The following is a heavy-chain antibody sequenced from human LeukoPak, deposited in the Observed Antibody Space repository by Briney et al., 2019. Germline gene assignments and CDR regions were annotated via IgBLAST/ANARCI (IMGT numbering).Heavy chain of an antibody. Sequence: SETLSLTCTVSGGSISSYYWSWIRQPAGKGLEWSGRIYTSGSTNYNPSLKSRVTISVDKSKNQFSLKLSSVTAADTAVYYCARGGAYSSSYYYYMDVWGKGTTVTVS. CDR1: GGSISSYY. D-gene: IGHD6-6*01. CDR2: IYTSGST. CDR3: ARGGAYSSSYYYYMDV. V-gene: IGHV4-4*07. J-gene: IGHJ6*03.